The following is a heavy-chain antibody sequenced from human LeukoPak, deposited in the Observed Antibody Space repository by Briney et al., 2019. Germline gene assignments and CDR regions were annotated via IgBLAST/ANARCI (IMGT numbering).Heavy chain of an antibody. CDR2: TYYASQWSN. V-gene: IGHV6-1*01. Sequence: SQTLSLTCAISGDSFTSSGVTWNWITQSPSRDLEWRGRTYYASQWSNEYALSVKSRITINPDTSKNQFALQLNSVTPEDTAVYYCTRGRNSAFDYWGQGTLVTVSS. D-gene: IGHD1-14*01. CDR3: TRGRNSAFDY. J-gene: IGHJ4*02. CDR1: GDSFTSSGVT.